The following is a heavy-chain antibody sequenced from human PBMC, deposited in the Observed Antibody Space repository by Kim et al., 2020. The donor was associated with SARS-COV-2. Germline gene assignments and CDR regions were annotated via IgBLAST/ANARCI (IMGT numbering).Heavy chain of an antibody. CDR2: INPNSGGT. CDR1: GYIFTDYY. V-gene: IGHV1-2*02. CDR3: AMASGYCTSTTCYYFDY. D-gene: IGHD2-2*03. Sequence: ASVKVSCKASGYIFTDYYIHWVRQAPGQGLEWMGWINPNSGGTNYAQKFQGRVTMTRDAYISTAYMELSRLRSDDAAVYFCAMASGYCTSTTCYYFDYWGQGTLVTVSS. J-gene: IGHJ4*02.